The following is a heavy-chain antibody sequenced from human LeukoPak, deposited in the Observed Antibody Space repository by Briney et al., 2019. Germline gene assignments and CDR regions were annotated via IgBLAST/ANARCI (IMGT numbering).Heavy chain of an antibody. J-gene: IGHJ4*02. V-gene: IGHV1-46*01. Sequence: GASVKVSCKASGYTFTSYYMHWVRQAPGQGLEWMGIINPSGGSTSYAQKFQGRVTMTRDTSISTAYMELSRLRSDDTAVYYCARAAPYYDFWSGYYTTFFDYWGQGTLVTVSS. CDR3: ARAAPYYDFWSGYYTTFFDY. D-gene: IGHD3-3*01. CDR1: GYTFTSYY. CDR2: INPSGGST.